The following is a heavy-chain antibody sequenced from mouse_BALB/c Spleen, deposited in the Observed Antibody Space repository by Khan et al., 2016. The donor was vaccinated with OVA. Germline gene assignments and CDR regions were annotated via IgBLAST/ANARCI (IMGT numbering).Heavy chain of an antibody. V-gene: IGHV1-7*01. Sequence: QVQLQQSGAELAKPGASVLMSCKASGYTFSTYWMHWVKQRPGQGLEWIGYINPSSGNNEYNQKFKDKATMTADKSTTTAYMQLSSLTSEDSADYYCSPSSHYGGNYYFAIDYWGQGTSVTVSS. CDR1: GYTFSTYW. CDR3: SPSSHYGGNYYFAIDY. D-gene: IGHD1-1*01. J-gene: IGHJ4*01. CDR2: INPSSGNN.